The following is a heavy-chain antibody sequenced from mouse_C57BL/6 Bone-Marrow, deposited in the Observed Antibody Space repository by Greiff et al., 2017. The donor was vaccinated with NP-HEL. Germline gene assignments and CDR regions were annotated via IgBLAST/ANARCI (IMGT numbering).Heavy chain of an antibody. Sequence: VKLQESGSELRSPGSSVKLSCKDFDSEVFPIAYMSWVRQKPGHGFEWIGGILPSIGRTIYGEKFEDKATLDADTLSNTAYLELNSLTSEDSAIYYCASLYYGSSYWYFDVWGTGTTVTVSS. D-gene: IGHD1-1*01. CDR1: DSEVFPIAY. V-gene: IGHV15-2*01. J-gene: IGHJ1*03. CDR2: ILPSIGRT. CDR3: ASLYYGSSYWYFDV.